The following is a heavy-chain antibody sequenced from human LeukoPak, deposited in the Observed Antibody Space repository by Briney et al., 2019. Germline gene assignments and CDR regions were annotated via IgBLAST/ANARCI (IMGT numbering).Heavy chain of an antibody. Sequence: GGSLRLSCAASGFTFSSYAMSWVRQAPGKGLEWVSAISGSGGSTYYADSVKGRFTISRDNSKNTLYLQVNSLRAEDTAVYYCAKSGSSWIYYFDYWGQGTLVTVSS. V-gene: IGHV3-23*01. CDR2: ISGSGGST. J-gene: IGHJ4*02. CDR1: GFTFSSYA. D-gene: IGHD6-13*01. CDR3: AKSGSSWIYYFDY.